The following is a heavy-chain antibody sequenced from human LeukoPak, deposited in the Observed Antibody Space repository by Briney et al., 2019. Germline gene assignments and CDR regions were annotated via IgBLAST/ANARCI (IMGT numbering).Heavy chain of an antibody. J-gene: IGHJ4*02. V-gene: IGHV3-49*04. CDR3: TSSFGQLSFFDY. CDR2: IRGKAYGATT. Sequence: PGGSLRLSCSTSGFTFGGYSMGWVRQAPGKGLEWVGFIRGKAYGATTEYAAPVKGRFTISRDDSKSIAYLRMNSLKTEDTAVYYCTSSFGQLSFFDYWGQGTLVTVSS. D-gene: IGHD3-10*01. CDR1: GFTFGGYS.